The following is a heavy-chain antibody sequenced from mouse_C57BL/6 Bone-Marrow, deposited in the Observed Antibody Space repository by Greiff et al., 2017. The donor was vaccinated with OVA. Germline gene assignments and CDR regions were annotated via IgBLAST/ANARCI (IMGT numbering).Heavy chain of an antibody. J-gene: IGHJ3*01. V-gene: IGHV1-50*01. CDR1: GYTFTSYW. CDR3: ASADFAY. CDR2: IDPSDSYT. Sequence: VQLQQPGAELVKPGASVKLSCKASGYTFTSYWMQWVKQRPGQGLEWIGEIDPSDSYTNYNQKFKGKATLTVDTSSSTAYMQLSILTSEDTAVYYCASADFAYWGQGTLVTVSA.